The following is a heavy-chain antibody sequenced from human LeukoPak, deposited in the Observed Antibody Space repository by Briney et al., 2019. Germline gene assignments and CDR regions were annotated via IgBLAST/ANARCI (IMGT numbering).Heavy chain of an antibody. CDR3: ARDSGDYYDSSGYPFDY. Sequence: PGGSLRLSCAASGFTLSNYWMHWVRQAPGKGLVWVSRINSGGSVTNYADSVKGRFTISRDNAKNSLYLQMNSLRAEDTAAYYCARDSGDYYDSSGYPFDYWGQGTLVTVSS. D-gene: IGHD3-22*01. CDR1: GFTLSNYW. V-gene: IGHV3-74*01. CDR2: INSGGSVT. J-gene: IGHJ4*02.